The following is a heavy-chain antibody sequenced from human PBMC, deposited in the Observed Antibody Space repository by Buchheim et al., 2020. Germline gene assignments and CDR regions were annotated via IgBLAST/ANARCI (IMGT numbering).Heavy chain of an antibody. CDR3: ARLGEGVGATPYNWFDP. CDR2: IYPDDSDT. D-gene: IGHD1-26*01. V-gene: IGHV5-51*01. Sequence: EVQLVQSGAEVKKPGESLKISCRGSGYSFTTYWIAWVRQMPGQGLEWMGIIYPDDSDTRYSPSFQGQVTISVDTSISTAYLQWSSLKASDTAMYYCARLGEGVGATPYNWFDPWGQGAL. CDR1: GYSFTTYW. J-gene: IGHJ5*02.